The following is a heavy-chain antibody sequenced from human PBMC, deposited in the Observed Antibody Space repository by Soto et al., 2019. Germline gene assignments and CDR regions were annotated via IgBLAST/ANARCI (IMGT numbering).Heavy chain of an antibody. CDR3: AHMGGLGFYDSRGLRGEDAFEV. CDR1: GFSLTTSGVG. Sequence: QITLKESGPPLVKPTQTLTLTCTLPGFSLTTSGVGVSWVRQPPGKPQEWLALIYWNEDKRYSPSLRSRLTVSRDTSKNQVVLTVTNVAAGDPATCSCAHMGGLGFYDSRGLRGEDAFEVWGQGTVVTVSS. V-gene: IGHV2-5*01. D-gene: IGHD3-22*01. J-gene: IGHJ3*01. CDR2: IYWNEDK.